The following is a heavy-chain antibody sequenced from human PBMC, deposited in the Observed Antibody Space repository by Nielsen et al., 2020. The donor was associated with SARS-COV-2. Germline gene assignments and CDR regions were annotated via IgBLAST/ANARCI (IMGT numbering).Heavy chain of an antibody. CDR1: GYSFTSYW. V-gene: IGHV5-10-1*01. CDR3: ARLHYDFFYHDY. D-gene: IGHD3-3*01. CDR2: IDPSDSYT. J-gene: IGHJ4*02. Sequence: GESLKISCQASGYSFTSYWISWVRQMPGKGLEWMGRIDPSDSYTNYSPSFQGHVTISADKSISTAYLQWSSLKASDTAMYYCARLHYDFFYHDYWGQGTLVTVSS.